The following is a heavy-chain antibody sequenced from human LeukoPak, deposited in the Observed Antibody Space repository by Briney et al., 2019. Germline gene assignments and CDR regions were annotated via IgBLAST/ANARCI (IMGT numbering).Heavy chain of an antibody. J-gene: IGHJ4*02. V-gene: IGHV1-46*04. CDR3: ARAYSSSTGFDY. CDR2: INPIGGST. CDR1: GYTFTSYY. D-gene: IGHD6-13*01. Sequence: WASVKVSCKASGYTFTSYYMQWVRQAPGQGLEWMGIINPIGGSTTYTQKLQGRVTMTRDMSTSTVYMELSSLKSEDTAVYYCARAYSSSTGFDYWGQGTLVTVSS.